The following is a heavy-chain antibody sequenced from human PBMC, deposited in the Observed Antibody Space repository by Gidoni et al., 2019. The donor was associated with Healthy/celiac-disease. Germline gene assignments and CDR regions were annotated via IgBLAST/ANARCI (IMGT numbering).Heavy chain of an antibody. CDR3: ARIQGGTAMAYFDY. Sequence: QVTLRESGPALVKPTQTLTLTCTFSGFSLSTSGMCVSWIRQPPGKALEWLALIDWDDDKYYSTSLKTMLTISKDTSKNQVVLTITNMDPVDTATYYCARIQGGTAMAYFDYWGQGTLVTVSS. J-gene: IGHJ4*02. CDR2: IDWDDDK. V-gene: IGHV2-70*01. D-gene: IGHD5-18*01. CDR1: GFSLSTSGMC.